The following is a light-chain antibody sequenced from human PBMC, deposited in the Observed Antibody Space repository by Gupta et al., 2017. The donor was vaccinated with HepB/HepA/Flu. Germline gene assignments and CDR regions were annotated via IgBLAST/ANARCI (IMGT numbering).Light chain of an antibody. CDR1: QSISSY. CDR2: AAS. CDR3: QQGSSTPTT. V-gene: IGKV1-39*01. Sequence: DIQMTQSPSSLSASVGDRVTITCRASQSISSYLNWYQQKPGKAPKLLIYAASSLQSGVPSRFSGSGSGTDFTLTISMLQPEDFATYYCQQGSSTPTTFGGGTRVEMK. J-gene: IGKJ4*01.